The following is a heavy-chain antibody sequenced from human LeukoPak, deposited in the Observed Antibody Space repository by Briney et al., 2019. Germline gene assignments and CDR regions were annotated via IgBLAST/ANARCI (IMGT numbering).Heavy chain of an antibody. V-gene: IGHV4-34*01. J-gene: IGHJ4*02. D-gene: IGHD4-11*01. CDR1: GGSFSGYY. CDR2: INHSGST. Sequence: PSETLSLTCAVYGGSFSGYYWSWIRQPPGKGLEWIGEINHSGSTNYNPSLKSRVTISVDKSKNQFSLKLSSVTAADTAVYYCARDPKRRSVTFDYWGQGTLVTVSS. CDR3: ARDPKRRSVTFDY.